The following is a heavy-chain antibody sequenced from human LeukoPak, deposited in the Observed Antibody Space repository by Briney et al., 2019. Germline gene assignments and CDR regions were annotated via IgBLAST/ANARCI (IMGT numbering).Heavy chain of an antibody. J-gene: IGHJ4*02. CDR1: GYTFTSYG. CDR2: ISAYNGNT. Sequence: ASVKVSCKASGYTFTSYGISWVRQTPGQGLEWMGWISAYNGNTNYAKKLQGRVTMTTDTSTSTAYMELRSLRSDDTAVYYCARRKEQQLADDWGQGTLVTVSS. V-gene: IGHV1-18*01. D-gene: IGHD6-13*01. CDR3: ARRKEQQLADD.